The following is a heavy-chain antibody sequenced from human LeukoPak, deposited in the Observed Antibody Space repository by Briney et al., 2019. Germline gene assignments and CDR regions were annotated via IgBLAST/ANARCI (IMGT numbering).Heavy chain of an antibody. Sequence: ASVNVTHMGSGLSFSIFGLSWVRQAPGQGLEWLGWISAYNGNTNYAQNLQGRVTISTVESTSTAYMELRSLRSDDTAVYYCARLRYYGMDVWGQGTTVTVSS. V-gene: IGHV1-18*01. CDR3: ARLRYYGMDV. J-gene: IGHJ6*02. CDR1: GLSFSIFG. CDR2: ISAYNGNT.